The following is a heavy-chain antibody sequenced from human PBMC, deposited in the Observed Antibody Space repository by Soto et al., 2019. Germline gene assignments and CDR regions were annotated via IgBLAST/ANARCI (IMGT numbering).Heavy chain of an antibody. CDR3: ARGGYSSSWEFDR. D-gene: IGHD6-6*01. CDR2: MSPYSGNT. CDR1: GSTFPTYD. Sequence: GASVKLSCTSSGSTFPTYDINWVRQATGQGLEWMGWMSPYSGNTGFAQKFQGRITMTTNTTISTAYMELNSLRSDDSAEYYCARGGYSSSWEFDRWGQGTLVTSPQ. J-gene: IGHJ5*02. V-gene: IGHV1-8*01.